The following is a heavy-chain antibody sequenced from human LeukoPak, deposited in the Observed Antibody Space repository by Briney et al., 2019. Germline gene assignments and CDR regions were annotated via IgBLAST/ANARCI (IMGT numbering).Heavy chain of an antibody. CDR3: ARVDSSSRKEWFDP. CDR2: INHSGST. J-gene: IGHJ5*02. Sequence: SETLSLTCAVYGGSFSGYYWSWIRQPPGKGLEWIGEINHSGSTNYNPSLKSRVTISVDTSKNQFSLKLSSVTAADTAVYYCARVDSSSRKEWFDPWGQGTLVTVSS. CDR1: GGSFSGYY. D-gene: IGHD6-13*01. V-gene: IGHV4-34*01.